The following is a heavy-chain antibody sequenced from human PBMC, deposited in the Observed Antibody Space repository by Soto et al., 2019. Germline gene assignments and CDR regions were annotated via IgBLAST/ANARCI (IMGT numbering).Heavy chain of an antibody. CDR1: GYTLTSYY. CDR2: INPSGGST. Sequence: GASVKVSCKASGYTLTSYYMHWVRQAPGQGLEWMGIINPSGGSTSYAQKFQGRVTMTRDTSTSTVYMELSSLRSEDTAVYYCARVGPYYDSSEGIWGQGTMVTVS. D-gene: IGHD3-22*01. J-gene: IGHJ3*02. CDR3: ARVGPYYDSSEGI. V-gene: IGHV1-46*01.